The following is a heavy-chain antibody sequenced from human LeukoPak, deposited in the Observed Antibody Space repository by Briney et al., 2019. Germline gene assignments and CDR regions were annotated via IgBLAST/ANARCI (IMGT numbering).Heavy chain of an antibody. CDR2: ISAYNGNT. V-gene: IGHV1-18*01. J-gene: IGHJ4*02. Sequence: ASVKVSCKASGYTFTSYGISWVRQAPGQGLEWMGWISAYNGNTNYAQKFQSRATMTTDTSTSTVYMELRSLRSDDTAVYYCARDRGEDSSGYYPLRYWGQGTLVTVSS. CDR1: GYTFTSYG. CDR3: ARDRGEDSSGYYPLRY. D-gene: IGHD3-22*01.